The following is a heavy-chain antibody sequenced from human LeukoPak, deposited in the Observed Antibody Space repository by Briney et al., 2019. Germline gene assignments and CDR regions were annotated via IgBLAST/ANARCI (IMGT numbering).Heavy chain of an antibody. V-gene: IGHV1-18*01. Sequence: ASVKVSCKASGYTFTSYGISWVRQAPGQGLEWTGWISAYNGNTNYAQKLQGRVTMTTDTSTSTAYMELRSLRSDDTAVYYCATTKVGYSSTLDAFDIWGQGTMVTVSS. J-gene: IGHJ3*02. D-gene: IGHD6-13*01. CDR1: GYTFTSYG. CDR3: ATTKVGYSSTLDAFDI. CDR2: ISAYNGNT.